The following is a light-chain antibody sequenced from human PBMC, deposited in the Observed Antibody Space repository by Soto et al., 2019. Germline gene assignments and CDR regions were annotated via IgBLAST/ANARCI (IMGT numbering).Light chain of an antibody. CDR1: ESVHRN. V-gene: IGKV3-15*01. J-gene: IGKJ3*01. Sequence: EVVMTQSQATLSVSPGERVTLSCRASESVHRNLAWYHQKPGQGPSLLIYYASTRATGVADRFTGSGSGTEFTLTISSLQSEDFGCYHCQDDSNWPPTFGPETKVEIK. CDR2: YAS. CDR3: QDDSNWPPT.